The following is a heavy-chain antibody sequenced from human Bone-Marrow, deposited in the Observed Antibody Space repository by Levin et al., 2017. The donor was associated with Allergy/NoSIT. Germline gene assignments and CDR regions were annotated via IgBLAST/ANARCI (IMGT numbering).Heavy chain of an antibody. CDR3: ARELYTWRSETDF. D-gene: IGHD2/OR15-2a*01. CDR1: GFTFSDYW. CDR2: IKGDGTII. Sequence: PGGSLRLSWAASGFTFSDYWMDWVRQAPGKGLVWVARIKGDGTIIQYTDSVKGRYTISRDNARNTVFLQMNSLTVEDTALYYCARELYTWRSETDFWGQGTMVTVSS. V-gene: IGHV3-74*03. J-gene: IGHJ3*01.